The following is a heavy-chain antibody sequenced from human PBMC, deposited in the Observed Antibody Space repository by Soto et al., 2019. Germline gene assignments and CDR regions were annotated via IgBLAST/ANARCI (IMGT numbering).Heavy chain of an antibody. CDR1: GFTFDDYG. CDR2: INWNGGST. CDR3: ARDASTMARGVINYYSYYMDV. D-gene: IGHD3-10*01. V-gene: IGHV3-20*01. J-gene: IGHJ6*03. Sequence: GGSLRLSCAASGFTFDDYGMSWVRQAAGKGLEWVSGINWNGGSTGYADSVKGRFTISRDNAKNSLYLQMNSLRAEDTALYHCARDASTMARGVINYYSYYMDVWGKGTTVTVSS.